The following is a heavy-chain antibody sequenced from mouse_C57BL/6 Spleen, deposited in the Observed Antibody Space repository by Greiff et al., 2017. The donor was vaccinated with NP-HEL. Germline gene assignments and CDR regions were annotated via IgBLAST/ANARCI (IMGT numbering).Heavy chain of an antibody. CDR2: IYPGDGDT. D-gene: IGHD2-5*01. V-gene: IGHV1-82*01. CDR3: ARTDSNYGFAY. J-gene: IGHJ3*01. Sequence: QVQLQQSGPELVKPGASVKISCKASGYAFSSSWMNWVKQRPGKGLEWIGRIYPGDGDTNYNGKFKGKATLTADKSSSTAYMQLSSLTSEDSAVYFCARTDSNYGFAYWGQGTLVTVSA. CDR1: GYAFSSSW.